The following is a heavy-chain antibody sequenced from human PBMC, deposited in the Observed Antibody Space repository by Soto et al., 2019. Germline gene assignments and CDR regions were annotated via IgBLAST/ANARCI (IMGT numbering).Heavy chain of an antibody. D-gene: IGHD4-17*01. CDR2: IYYSGST. J-gene: IGHJ4*02. Sequence: SETLSLTCTVSGGSISSSSYYWGWIRQPPGKGLEWIGSIYYSGSTYYNPSLKSRVTISVDTSKNQFSLKLSSVTAADTAVYYCAINAEADYGGSQFDYRGQGSLVTGSS. V-gene: IGHV4-39*01. CDR3: AINAEADYGGSQFDY. CDR1: GGSISSSSYY.